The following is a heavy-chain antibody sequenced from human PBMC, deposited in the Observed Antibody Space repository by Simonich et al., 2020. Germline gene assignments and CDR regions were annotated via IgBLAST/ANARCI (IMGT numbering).Heavy chain of an antibody. Sequence: QVQLVEAGGGVVQPGRSLRLSCAASGFTFSSYAMPWVLQAPGKVLEWVAVISYDGRNKSYADSVKGRFTISRDNSKNTLYLQMNSLRAEDTAVYYCARDHLDSGSYYFDYWGQGTLVTVSS. CDR3: ARDHLDSGSYYFDY. V-gene: IGHV3-30*07. CDR2: ISYDGRNK. CDR1: GFTFSSYA. D-gene: IGHD1-26*01. J-gene: IGHJ4*02.